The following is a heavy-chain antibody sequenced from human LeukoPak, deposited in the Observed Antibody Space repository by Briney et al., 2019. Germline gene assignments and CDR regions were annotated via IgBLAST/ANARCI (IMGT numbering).Heavy chain of an antibody. D-gene: IGHD2-2*01. Sequence: GGSLRLSCAASGFTFSSYSMTWVRQAPGKGLEWVSSISSSSSYIYYADSVKGRFTISRDNAKNSLYLQMNSLRAEDTAVYYCARAPYCSSTSCYHWFDPWGQGTLVTVSS. CDR1: GFTFSSYS. CDR3: ARAPYCSSTSCYHWFDP. CDR2: ISSSSSYI. V-gene: IGHV3-21*01. J-gene: IGHJ5*02.